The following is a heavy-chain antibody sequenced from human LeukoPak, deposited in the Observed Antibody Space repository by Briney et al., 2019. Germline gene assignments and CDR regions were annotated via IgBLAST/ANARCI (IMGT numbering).Heavy chain of an antibody. D-gene: IGHD3-10*01. CDR1: GYTFTNYT. Sequence: ASVKVSCKASGYTFTNYTLNWVRQAPGQGLEWMGWINTDTGNPTYAQGFTGRFVFSLDTSVSTAYLQISSLKAEDTAVYYCARPTYYYGSGSHNLFDYWGQGTLVTVSS. CDR2: INTDTGNP. V-gene: IGHV7-4-1*02. CDR3: ARPTYYYGSGSHNLFDY. J-gene: IGHJ4*02.